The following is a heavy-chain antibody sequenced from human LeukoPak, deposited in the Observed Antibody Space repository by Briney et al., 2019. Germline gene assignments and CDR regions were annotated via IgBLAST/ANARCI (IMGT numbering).Heavy chain of an antibody. J-gene: IGHJ6*02. CDR1: GYTFTSYG. Sequence: ASVKVSCKASGYTFTSYGISWVRQAPGQGLEWMGWISAYNGNTNYAHKLQGRVTMTTDTSTSTAYMELRSLRSDDTAVYYCARVVVAAKLYYYGMDVWGQGTTVTVSS. D-gene: IGHD2-15*01. V-gene: IGHV1-18*01. CDR2: ISAYNGNT. CDR3: ARVVVAAKLYYYGMDV.